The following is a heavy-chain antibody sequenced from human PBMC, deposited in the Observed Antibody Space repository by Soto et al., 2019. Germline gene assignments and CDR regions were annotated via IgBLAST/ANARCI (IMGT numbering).Heavy chain of an antibody. V-gene: IGHV4-39*01. CDR1: GGSISSSSYY. CDR3: ARAMTGPLLWFGALSPDFDY. D-gene: IGHD3-10*01. J-gene: IGHJ4*02. CDR2: IYYSGST. Sequence: SETLSLTCTVSGGSISSSSYYWGWIRQPPGKGLEWIGSIYYSGSTYYNPSLKSRVTISVDTSKNQFSLKLSSVTAADTAVYYCARAMTGPLLWFGALSPDFDYWGQGTLVTVS.